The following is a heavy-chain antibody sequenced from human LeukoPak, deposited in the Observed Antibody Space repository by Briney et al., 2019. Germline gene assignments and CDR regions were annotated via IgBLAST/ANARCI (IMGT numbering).Heavy chain of an antibody. CDR1: GFPFSSYW. CDR2: IKQDGSKK. J-gene: IGHJ4*02. Sequence: GGSLRLSCVASGFPFSSYWMTWVRQAPGKGLEWVANIKQDGSKKSYVDSVKGRFTISRDNAKNSLYLQMNSLRAEDTAIYYCARDRLTTYWGQGTLVTVSS. CDR3: ARDRLTTY. D-gene: IGHD4-11*01. V-gene: IGHV3-7*03.